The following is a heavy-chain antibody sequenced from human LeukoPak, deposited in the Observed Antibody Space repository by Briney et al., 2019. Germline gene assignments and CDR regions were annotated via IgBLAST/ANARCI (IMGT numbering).Heavy chain of an antibody. CDR1: GGSINNYY. CDR3: ARHPSAAAKLLFDY. J-gene: IGHJ4*02. Sequence: SETLSLTCTVSGGSINNYYWSWIRQPPGKGLEWIGYIYYCGSTNYNPSLKSRVTISVDTSKNQFSLKLSSVTAADTAVYYCARHPSAAAKLLFDYWGQGTLVTVSS. V-gene: IGHV4-59*08. D-gene: IGHD6-13*01. CDR2: IYYCGST.